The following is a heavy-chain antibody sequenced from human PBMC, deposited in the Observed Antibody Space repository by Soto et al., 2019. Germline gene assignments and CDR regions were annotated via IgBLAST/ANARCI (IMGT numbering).Heavy chain of an antibody. V-gene: IGHV3-21*01. J-gene: IGHJ6*02. D-gene: IGHD2-21*02. CDR2: MTTNSDI. Sequence: PGGSLRLSCAASGFTFTSYSIHWVRQAPGRGLEWVSAMTTNSDIYYADSVKGRFTISRDNAKNSVSLQMDSLRAEDTAVYFCAREETAWPLAYVLDAWGQGTTVTVSS. CDR1: GFTFTSYS. CDR3: AREETAWPLAYVLDA.